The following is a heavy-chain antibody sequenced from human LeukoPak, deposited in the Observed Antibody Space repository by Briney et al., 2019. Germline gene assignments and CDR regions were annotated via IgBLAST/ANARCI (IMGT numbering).Heavy chain of an antibody. Sequence: SETLSLTCAVYGGSFSGYYWSWIRQPPGKGLEWIGEINHSGSTNYNPSLKSRVTISVDTSKNQFSLKLSSVTAADTAVYYRARVGNYYDSKPNWFDPWGQGTLVTVSS. D-gene: IGHD3-22*01. CDR3: ARVGNYYDSKPNWFDP. V-gene: IGHV4-34*01. CDR1: GGSFSGYY. CDR2: INHSGST. J-gene: IGHJ5*02.